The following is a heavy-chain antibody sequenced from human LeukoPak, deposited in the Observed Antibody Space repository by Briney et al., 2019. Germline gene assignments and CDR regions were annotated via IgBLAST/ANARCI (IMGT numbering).Heavy chain of an antibody. V-gene: IGHV4-30-2*01. CDR3: ARVPWDGYNYVGPYFDY. D-gene: IGHD5-24*01. Sequence: SETLSLTCTVSGGSISSGGYYWSWIRQPPGKGLEWIGYIYHSGSTYYNPSLKSRVTISVDRSKNQFSLKLSSVTAADTAVYYCARVPWDGYNYVGPYFDYWGQGTLVTVSS. J-gene: IGHJ4*02. CDR1: GGSISSGGYY. CDR2: IYHSGST.